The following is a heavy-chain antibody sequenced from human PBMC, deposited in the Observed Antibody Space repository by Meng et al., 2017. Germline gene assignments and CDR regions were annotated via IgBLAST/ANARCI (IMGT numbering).Heavy chain of an antibody. CDR2: ISRSGSTK. D-gene: IGHD3-3*01. Sequence: ARWGEPGGGSLKPGGSRMLSCAASGFHFSDYYISWIRQAPGKGLEWVSYISRSGSTKYYADSVRGRFTISRDNAKNSLYLQMNSLRAEDTAVYYCARDPSGSSAGYWGQGTPVTVSS. CDR1: GFHFSDYY. J-gene: IGHJ4*02. CDR3: ARDPSGSSAGY. V-gene: IGHV3-11*01.